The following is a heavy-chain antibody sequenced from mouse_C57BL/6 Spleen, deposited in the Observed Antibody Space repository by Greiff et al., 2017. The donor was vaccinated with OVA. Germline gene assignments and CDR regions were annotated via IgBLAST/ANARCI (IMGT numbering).Heavy chain of an antibody. CDR1: GFSLTSYG. V-gene: IGHV2-6-1*01. CDR2: IWSDGST. CDR3: ARHEGLYYAMDY. Sequence: QVQLKQSGPGLVAPSQSLSITCTVSGFSLTSYGVHWVRQPPGKGLEWLVVIWSDGSTTYNSALKSRLSISKDNSKSQVFLKMNSLQTDDTAMYYCARHEGLYYAMDYWGQGTSVTVSS. J-gene: IGHJ4*01. D-gene: IGHD3-3*01.